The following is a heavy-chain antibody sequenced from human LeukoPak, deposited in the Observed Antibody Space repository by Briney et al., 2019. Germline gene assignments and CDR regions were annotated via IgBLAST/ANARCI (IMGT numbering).Heavy chain of an antibody. CDR2: INPNSGGT. V-gene: IGHV1-2*02. CDR1: GYTFTGYY. D-gene: IGHD2-15*01. CDR3: VRGIGGVVVAVRAPDY. J-gene: IGHJ4*02. Sequence: ASVKVSCKASGYTFTGYYMHWVRQAPGQGLEWMGWINPNSGGTNYAQKFQGRVTMTRDTSISTAYMELSRLRSDDTAVYYCVRGIGGVVVAVRAPDYWGQGTLVTVSS.